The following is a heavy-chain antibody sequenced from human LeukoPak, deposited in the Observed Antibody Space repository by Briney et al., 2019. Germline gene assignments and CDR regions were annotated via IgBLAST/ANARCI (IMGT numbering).Heavy chain of an antibody. CDR2: IWYDGSNK. J-gene: IGHJ6*02. V-gene: IGHV3-33*01. CDR3: AGEFYDFWSGYRRGIYYYYGMDV. Sequence: GGSLRLSCAASGFTFSSYGMHWVRQAPGKGLEWVAVIWYDGSNKYYADSVKGRFTISRDNSKNTLYLQMNSLRAEDTAVYYCAGEFYDFWSGYRRGIYYYYGMDVWGQGTTVTVSS. CDR1: GFTFSSYG. D-gene: IGHD3-3*01.